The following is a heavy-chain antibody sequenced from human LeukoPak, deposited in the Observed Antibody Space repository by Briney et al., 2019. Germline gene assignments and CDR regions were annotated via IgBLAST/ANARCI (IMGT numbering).Heavy chain of an antibody. J-gene: IGHJ5*02. D-gene: IGHD5-12*01. CDR3: ARSVGSGYGKDWFDP. Sequence: ASVKVSCKASGYTFTGYYMHWVRQAPGQGLEWMGRINPNSGGTNYAQKFQGRVTMTRDTFISTAYMELSRLRSDDTAVYYCARSVGSGYGKDWFDPWGQGTLVTVSS. V-gene: IGHV1-2*06. CDR2: INPNSGGT. CDR1: GYTFTGYY.